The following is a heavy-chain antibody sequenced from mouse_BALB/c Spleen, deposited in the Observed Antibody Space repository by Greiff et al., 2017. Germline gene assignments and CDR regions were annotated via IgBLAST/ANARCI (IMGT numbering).Heavy chain of an antibody. CDR2: ISSGGSYT. J-gene: IGHJ4*01. CDR3: ARHGYYDAMDY. D-gene: IGHD2-2*01. V-gene: IGHV5-9-3*01. CDR1: GFTFSSYA. Sequence: DVQLVESGGGLVKPGGSLKLSCAASGFTFSSYAMSWVRQTPEKRLEWVATISSGGSYTYYPDSVKGRFTISRDNAKNTLYLQMSSLRSEDTAMYYCARHGYYDAMDYWGQGTSVTVSS.